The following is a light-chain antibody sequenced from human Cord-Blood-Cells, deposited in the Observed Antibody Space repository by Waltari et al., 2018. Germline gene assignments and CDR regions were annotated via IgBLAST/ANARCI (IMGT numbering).Light chain of an antibody. CDR2: EVS. CDR1: SSDVGTYTL. V-gene: IGLV2-23*02. Sequence: QSALTQPASVSGSPGQSITISSTGTSSDVGTYTLVSWYQQHPGKAPKLMIYEVSKRPSGVSNRFSGSKSGNTASLTISGLQAEDEADYYCCSYAGSSTPWVFGGGTKLTVL. CDR3: CSYAGSSTPWV. J-gene: IGLJ3*02.